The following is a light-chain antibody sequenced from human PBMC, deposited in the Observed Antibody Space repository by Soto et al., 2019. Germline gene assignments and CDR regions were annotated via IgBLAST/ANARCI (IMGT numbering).Light chain of an antibody. CDR2: GNN. CDR1: SSNLGAPYD. Sequence: QSVLTQPPPVSGAPGQTVIISCRGSSSNLGAPYDVNWFRQLPGTVPRLLIYGNNNRPSGVPDRFSGSKSGTSASLAITGLQAEDEADYYCQSYDSSLSGYVFGTGTKVTVL. V-gene: IGLV1-40*01. J-gene: IGLJ1*01. CDR3: QSYDSSLSGYV.